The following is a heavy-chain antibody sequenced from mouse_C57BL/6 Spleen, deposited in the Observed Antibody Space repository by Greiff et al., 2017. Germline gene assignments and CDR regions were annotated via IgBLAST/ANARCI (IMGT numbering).Heavy chain of an antibody. J-gene: IGHJ4*01. V-gene: IGHV1-55*01. CDR3: ARFPSRGEDYYGSSFFAMDY. D-gene: IGHD1-1*01. CDR2: IYPGSGST. CDR1: GYTFTSYW. Sequence: QVQLQQPGAELVKPGASVKMSCKASGYTFTSYWLTWVKQRPGQGLEWIGDIYPGSGSTNYNEKFKSKATLTVDTSSRTAYMQLSSLTSEDSAVYYSARFPSRGEDYYGSSFFAMDYWGQGTSVTVSS.